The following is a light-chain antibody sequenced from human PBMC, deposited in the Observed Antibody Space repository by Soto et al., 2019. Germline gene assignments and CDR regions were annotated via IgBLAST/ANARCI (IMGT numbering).Light chain of an antibody. CDR3: QQANSFPIT. V-gene: IGKV1-12*01. J-gene: IGKJ5*01. CDR2: GAS. CDR1: QDVGKW. Sequence: IRMTQSPSSLSASTVYRVTITCRASQDVGKWLAWYQQKPGKAPTLLIHGASSLQSGVPPRYSGSGYGTDFTLTISSLQPEDFATYYCQQANSFPITFGQGTRLEIK.